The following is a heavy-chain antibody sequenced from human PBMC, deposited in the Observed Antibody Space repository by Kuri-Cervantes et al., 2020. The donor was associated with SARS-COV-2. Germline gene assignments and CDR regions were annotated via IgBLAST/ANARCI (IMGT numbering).Heavy chain of an antibody. V-gene: IGHV4-34*01. CDR1: GGSFSGYY. CDR3: ARGLNYYGSGQPMSDWFDP. CDR2: INHSGST. J-gene: IGHJ5*02. Sequence: SQTLSLTCAVYGGSFSGYYWSWVRQPPGKGLEWIGEINHSGSTNYNPSLKSRLTISVDTSKNQFSLKLSSVTAADTAVYYCARGLNYYGSGQPMSDWFDPWGQGTLVTVPQ. D-gene: IGHD3-10*01.